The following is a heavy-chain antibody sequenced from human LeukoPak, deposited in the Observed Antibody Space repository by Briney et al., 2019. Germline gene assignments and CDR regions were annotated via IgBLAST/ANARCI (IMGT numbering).Heavy chain of an antibody. CDR3: AKDGDSIHVQQWLVGKAIDY. CDR1: GFTFSSYA. J-gene: IGHJ4*02. V-gene: IGHV3-23*01. CDR2: ISGSGGST. D-gene: IGHD6-19*01. Sequence: GGSLRPSCAASGFTFSSYAMSWVRQAPGKGLEWVSAISGSGGSTYYADSVKGRFTISRDNSKNTLYLQMNSLRAEDTAVYYCAKDGDSIHVQQWLVGKAIDYWGQGTLVTVSS.